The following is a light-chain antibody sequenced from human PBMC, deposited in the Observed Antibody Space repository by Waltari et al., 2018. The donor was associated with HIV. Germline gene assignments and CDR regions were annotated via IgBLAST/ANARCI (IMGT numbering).Light chain of an antibody. V-gene: IGKV1D-13*01. CDR2: DAS. J-gene: IGKJ4*01. CDR3: QQFNHYPPL. Sequence: AIQLTQSPPSLSASVGDSVTITCRASQGISSALAWYQQRPGTPPNLLIYDASTLEGGVPSRFSGSGSGTDFTLTISSLQPEDSATYYCQQFNHYPPLFGGGTKVAI. CDR1: QGISSA.